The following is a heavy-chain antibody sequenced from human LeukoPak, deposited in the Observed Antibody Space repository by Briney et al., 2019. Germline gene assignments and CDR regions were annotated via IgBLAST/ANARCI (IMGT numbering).Heavy chain of an antibody. Sequence: PGGSLRLSCAASGFTFSTNAMSWVRQAPGKGLEWISDISGDGITTYYADSVKGRFTISRDNSKNTLYLQMSSLRAEDTAIYYCATSRTTVAPFDYWGQGALVTVSS. CDR2: ISGDGITT. CDR3: ATSRTTVAPFDY. J-gene: IGHJ4*02. V-gene: IGHV3-23*01. CDR1: GFTFSTNA. D-gene: IGHD4-23*01.